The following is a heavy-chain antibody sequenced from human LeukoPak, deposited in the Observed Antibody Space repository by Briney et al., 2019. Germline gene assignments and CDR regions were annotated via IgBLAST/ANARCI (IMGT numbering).Heavy chain of an antibody. D-gene: IGHD4-17*01. Sequence: RASVKVSCKASGYTFTSYDINWVRQATGQGLEWMGWMNPNSGNTGYAQKFQGRVTMTRNTSISTAYMELSSLRSEDTAVYYCARVPMTMVTPDFDYWGQGTLVTVSS. J-gene: IGHJ4*02. CDR1: GYTFTSYD. V-gene: IGHV1-8*01. CDR3: ARVPMTMVTPDFDY. CDR2: MNPNSGNT.